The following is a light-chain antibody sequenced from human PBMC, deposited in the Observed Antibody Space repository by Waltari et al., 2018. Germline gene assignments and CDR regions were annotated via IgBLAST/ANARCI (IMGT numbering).Light chain of an antibody. V-gene: IGLV3-19*01. J-gene: IGLJ1*01. CDR1: SLRNSY. CDR3: SSRDSSGSHHYV. Sequence: SELTQDPAVSVALGQTVRITCQGDSLRNSYASWYPQRPGQAPILLIYTENNRPSGIPDRVSGSRSGNTAALTITATQAEDEADYYCSSRDSSGSHHYVFGTGTKVTVL. CDR2: TEN.